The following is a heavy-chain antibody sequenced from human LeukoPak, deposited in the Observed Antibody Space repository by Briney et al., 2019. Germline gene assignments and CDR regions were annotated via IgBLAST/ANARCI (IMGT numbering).Heavy chain of an antibody. V-gene: IGHV1-2*02. CDR1: GYIFTGYY. Sequence: ASVKVSCKASGYIFTGYYMHWVRQAPGQGPEWMGWINPKSGGTNYAQKFQGRVTMTRDTSISTAYMELSRLRSDDTAVYYCAREKNGDFWNWFDPWGQGTLVTVSS. CDR2: INPKSGGT. J-gene: IGHJ5*02. CDR3: AREKNGDFWNWFDP. D-gene: IGHD2-21*02.